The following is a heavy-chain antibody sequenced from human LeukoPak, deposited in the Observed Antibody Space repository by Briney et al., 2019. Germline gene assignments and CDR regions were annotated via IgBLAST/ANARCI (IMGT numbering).Heavy chain of an antibody. V-gene: IGHV3-74*01. J-gene: IGHJ6*03. CDR2: IDNDGHGI. CDR3: AAGGGWDPSFGVVTHIDV. D-gene: IGHD3-3*01. Sequence: GGSLRLSCAASGFTFSGYWMHWVRQGPEKGLELVSRIDNDGHGIIYADSVKGRFTTSRDNAKNTLYLQMNSLRVKDTAVYYCAAGGGWDPSFGVVTHIDVWGKGTTVAVS. CDR1: GFTFSGYW.